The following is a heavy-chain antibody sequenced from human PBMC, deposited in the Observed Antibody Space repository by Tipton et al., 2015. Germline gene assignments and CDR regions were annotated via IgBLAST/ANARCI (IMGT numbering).Heavy chain of an antibody. Sequence: TLSLTCAVSAYSISSDYYWSWIRQPPGKELEWIGYIQYSGSTNYNPSLKSRVTISVDTSKTQFSLKMSSVTASDTAVYYCARGRNNAFDIWGQGTLVTVSS. CDR2: IQYSGST. V-gene: IGHV4-61*01. CDR3: ARGRNNAFDI. CDR1: AYSISSDYY. J-gene: IGHJ3*02.